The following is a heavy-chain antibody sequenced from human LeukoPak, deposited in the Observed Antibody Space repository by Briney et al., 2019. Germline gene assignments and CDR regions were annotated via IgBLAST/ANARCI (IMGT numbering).Heavy chain of an antibody. CDR3: ALSSGTDAFDI. V-gene: IGHV1-46*01. D-gene: IGHD3-22*01. Sequence: ASVKVSCKASGYTFTSYYMHWVRQAPGQGLEWMGIINPSGGSTSYAQKFQGRVTMTRDTSTSTVYMELSSLRSEDTAVYYCALSSGTDAFDIWGQGTMVTVSS. J-gene: IGHJ3*02. CDR2: INPSGGST. CDR1: GYTFTSYY.